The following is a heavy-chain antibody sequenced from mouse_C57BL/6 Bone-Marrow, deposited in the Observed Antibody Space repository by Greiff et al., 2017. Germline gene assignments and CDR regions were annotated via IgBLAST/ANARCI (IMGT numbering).Heavy chain of an antibody. Sequence: EVQLVESGGGLVKPGGSLKLSCAASGFTFSSYTMSWVRQTPEKRLEWVATISGGGGNTYYPESVKGRFTISRDNAKNTLYLQMSSLRSEDTALYYCARGLLRYPSGGQGTLVTVSA. J-gene: IGHJ3*01. V-gene: IGHV5-9*01. CDR2: ISGGGGNT. CDR1: GFTFSSYT. D-gene: IGHD1-1*01. CDR3: ARGLLRYPS.